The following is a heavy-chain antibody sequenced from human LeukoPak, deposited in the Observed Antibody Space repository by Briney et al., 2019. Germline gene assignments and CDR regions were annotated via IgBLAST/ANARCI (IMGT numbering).Heavy chain of an antibody. V-gene: IGHV3-7*01. CDR2: IRQDGSEK. Sequence: PGGSLRLSCAASGFTFSSYSMSWVRQAPGKGLEWVANIRQDGSEKYYVDSVKGRFTISRDNAKNSLYLQMNSLRTEDTAVYYCARVGYDFWSGYYNPTRFDYWGQGTLVTVSS. CDR1: GFTFSSYS. J-gene: IGHJ4*02. CDR3: ARVGYDFWSGYYNPTRFDY. D-gene: IGHD3-3*01.